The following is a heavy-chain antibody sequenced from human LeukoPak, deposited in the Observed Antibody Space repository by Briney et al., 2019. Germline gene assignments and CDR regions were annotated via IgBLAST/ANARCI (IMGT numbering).Heavy chain of an antibody. V-gene: IGHV3-23*01. CDR2: ISGSGGST. J-gene: IGHJ6*03. D-gene: IGHD6-13*01. CDR3: ASTADYSSSWYAQDYYYYYMDV. Sequence: GGSLRLSCAASGFTFSSYAMSWVRQAPGKGLEWVSAISGSGGSTYYADSVKGRFTISRDNSKNTLYLQMNSLRAEDTAVYYCASTADYSSSWYAQDYYYYYMDVWGIGTTVTVSS. CDR1: GFTFSSYA.